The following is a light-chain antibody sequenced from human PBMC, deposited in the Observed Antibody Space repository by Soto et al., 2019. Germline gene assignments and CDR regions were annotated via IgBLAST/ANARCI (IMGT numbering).Light chain of an antibody. CDR1: QSVSTN. CDR2: GAS. V-gene: IGKV3-15*01. CDR3: QQYNKWPLFT. Sequence: EIVMTQSPATLSVSPRERATLSCRASQSVSTNLAWYQQRPGQAPRLLIYGASARATGIPARFSGSGSGTEFTLTISSLQSEDFAVYYCQQYNKWPLFTFGPGTRV. J-gene: IGKJ3*01.